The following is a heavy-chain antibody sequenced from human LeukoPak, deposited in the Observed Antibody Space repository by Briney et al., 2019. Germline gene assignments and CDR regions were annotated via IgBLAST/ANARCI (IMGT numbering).Heavy chain of an antibody. Sequence: SETLSLTCAVYGGSFSGYYWSWIRQPPGKGLEWIGEINHSGSTNYNPSLKSRVTISVDTSKNQFSLKLSSVTAADTAVYYCAREGDYGSGSYSYWGQGTLVTVSS. V-gene: IGHV4-34*01. CDR1: GGSFSGYY. J-gene: IGHJ4*02. CDR2: INHSGST. D-gene: IGHD3-10*01. CDR3: AREGDYGSGSYSY.